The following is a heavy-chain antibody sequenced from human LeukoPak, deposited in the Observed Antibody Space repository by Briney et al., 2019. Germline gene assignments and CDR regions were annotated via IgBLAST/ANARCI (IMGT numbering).Heavy chain of an antibody. D-gene: IGHD6-19*01. Sequence: GASVKVSCKASGYTFSSYYVQWVRQAPGQGLEWMGIIHPSGGSTTYAQKFQGRVTMTRDTSTSTVYMELSSLRSEDTAVYYCARVRISSGWYIAFDMWGQGTMVTVSS. CDR2: IHPSGGST. V-gene: IGHV1-46*01. CDR3: ARVRISSGWYIAFDM. CDR1: GYTFSSYY. J-gene: IGHJ3*02.